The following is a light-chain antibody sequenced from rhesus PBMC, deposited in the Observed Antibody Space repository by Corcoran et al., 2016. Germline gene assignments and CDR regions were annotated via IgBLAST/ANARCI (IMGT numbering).Light chain of an antibody. CDR2: EVS. CDR3: MQGIHLPYS. J-gene: IGKJ2*01. Sequence: DIEMTQTPLSLPVTPGEPASISCRSSQSLLHSGGETYLYWYLQKPGQFPPLLTHEVSNRASGVPDRFSGTGSGTDVTLKISRVEAEDVGVYHCMQGIHLPYSFGQGTKVEIE. V-gene: IGKV2-104*02. CDR1: QSLLHSGGETY.